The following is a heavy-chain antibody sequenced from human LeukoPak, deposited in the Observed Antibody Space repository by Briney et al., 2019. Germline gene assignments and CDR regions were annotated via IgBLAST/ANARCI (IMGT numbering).Heavy chain of an antibody. CDR3: ATRGGRAEDYFDY. Sequence: GASVKVSCRASGYTFTDYYLHWVRQAPGQGLEWMGWINPNSGGPNYAQKFQGRVTMTRDTSISTAYMELNRLRSDDTAVYFCATRGGRAEDYFDYWGQGTLVTVSS. CDR2: INPNSGGP. D-gene: IGHD3-10*01. CDR1: GYTFTDYY. J-gene: IGHJ4*02. V-gene: IGHV1-2*02.